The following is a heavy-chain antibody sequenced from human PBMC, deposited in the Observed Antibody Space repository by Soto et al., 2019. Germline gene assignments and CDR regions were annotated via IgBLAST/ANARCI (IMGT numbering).Heavy chain of an antibody. CDR2: IVVGSGNT. J-gene: IGHJ6*02. D-gene: IGHD3-22*01. V-gene: IGHV1-58*01. CDR3: AAGGPVDSSGYYYGLYYYYYYGMDV. CDR1: GFTFTSSA. Sequence: GASVKVSCKAPGFTFTSSAVQWVRQARGQRLEWIGWIVVGSGNTNYAQKFQERVTITRDMSTSTAYMELSSLRSEDTAVYYCAAGGPVDSSGYYYGLYYYYYYGMDVWG.